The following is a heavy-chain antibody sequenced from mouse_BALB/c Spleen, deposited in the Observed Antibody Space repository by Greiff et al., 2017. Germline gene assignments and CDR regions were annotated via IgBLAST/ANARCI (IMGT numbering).Heavy chain of an antibody. CDR1: GFYIKDTY. J-gene: IGHJ4*01. D-gene: IGHD2-10*01. CDR2: IDPKNGNT. CDR3: SRASYYGKAYAMDY. V-gene: IGHV14-3*02. Sequence: EVQLQQSGAELVKPGASVKLSCTASGFYIKDTYMHWVKQRPEPGLEWIGWIDPKNGNTIYDPKFQGKASITADTSSNTAYLQLSSLTSEDTAVYYCSRASYYGKAYAMDYWGQGTSVTVSS.